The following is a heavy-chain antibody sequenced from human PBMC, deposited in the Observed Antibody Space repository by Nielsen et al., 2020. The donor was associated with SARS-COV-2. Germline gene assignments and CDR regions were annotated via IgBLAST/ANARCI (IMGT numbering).Heavy chain of an antibody. CDR3: AKDRAGATYARFDF. J-gene: IGHJ4*02. Sequence: ASVKVSCKASGYTFTSYAMNWVRQAPGQGLEWMGWINTNTGNPTYAQGFTGRFVFSLDTSVSTAYLQISSLRAEDTAVYYCAKDRAGATYARFDFWGQGTLVTVSS. CDR2: INTNTGNP. CDR1: GYTFTSYA. V-gene: IGHV7-4-1*02. D-gene: IGHD4/OR15-4a*01.